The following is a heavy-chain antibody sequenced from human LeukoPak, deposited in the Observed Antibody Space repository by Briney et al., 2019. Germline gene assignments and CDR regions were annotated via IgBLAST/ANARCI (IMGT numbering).Heavy chain of an antibody. D-gene: IGHD6-13*01. CDR3: ARDPYSRSWSYGMDV. V-gene: IGHV3-7*05. CDR2: IKEDGSEE. CDR1: GFTFSTHW. J-gene: IGHJ6*02. Sequence: PGGSLRLSCTASGFTFSTHWMSWVRQTPEKGLEWVANIKEDGSEEVYVDSVKGRFTISRDNAKSSLYLQMNSLRTEDTAVYYCARDPYSRSWSYGMDVWGQGTTVTVSS.